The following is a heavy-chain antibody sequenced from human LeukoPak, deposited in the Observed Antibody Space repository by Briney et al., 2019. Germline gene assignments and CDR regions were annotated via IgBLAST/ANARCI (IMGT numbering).Heavy chain of an antibody. CDR3: ARDRIAAANDAFDI. V-gene: IGHV1-18*01. CDR2: ISAYNGNT. Sequence: ASVKVSCKASGYTFTSYGISWVRQAPGQGLEWMGWISAYNGNTNYAQKLQGRVTTTTDTSTSTAYMELRSLRSDDTAVYYCARDRIAAANDAFDIWGQGTMVTVSS. CDR1: GYTFTSYG. D-gene: IGHD6-13*01. J-gene: IGHJ3*02.